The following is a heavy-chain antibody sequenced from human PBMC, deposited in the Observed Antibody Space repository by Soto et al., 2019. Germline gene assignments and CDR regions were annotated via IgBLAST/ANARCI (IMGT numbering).Heavy chain of an antibody. Sequence: PGGSLRLSCAASGFSFSYAWMNWVRQAPGKGLEWVGHIKSKTDGGTTDYTAPVKGRFTISRDDSKNTLYLQMNSLKTEVTAVYYCTTGFDFWSGFGYWGQGTLVTVSS. J-gene: IGHJ4*02. V-gene: IGHV3-15*07. CDR2: IKSKTDGGTT. CDR1: GFSFSYAW. CDR3: TTGFDFWSGFGY. D-gene: IGHD3-3*01.